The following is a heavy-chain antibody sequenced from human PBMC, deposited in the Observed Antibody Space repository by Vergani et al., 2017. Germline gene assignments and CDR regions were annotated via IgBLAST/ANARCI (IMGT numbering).Heavy chain of an antibody. J-gene: IGHJ5*02. CDR2: IYYSGST. V-gene: IGHV4-39*01. CDR3: ARHSTVEWLVTLGWIDL. Sequence: QLQLQESGPGLVKPSATLSLTCSVSGASIRSSNYYWGWIRQPPGKGLEWIASIYYSGSTYYNPSLKSRVTISVDTSKNQFSLKLSSVTAADTAVYFCARHSTVEWLVTLGWIDLWGQGILVTVSS. D-gene: IGHD6-19*01. CDR1: GASIRSSNYY.